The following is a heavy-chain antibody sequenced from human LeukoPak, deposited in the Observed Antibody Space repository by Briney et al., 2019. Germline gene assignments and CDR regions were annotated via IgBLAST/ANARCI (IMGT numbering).Heavy chain of an antibody. V-gene: IGHV3-30*04. J-gene: IGHJ3*02. Sequence: GGSLRLSCAASGITFTNFAVHWVRQAPGKGLEWVTSISYDGKDKFYRDSLRGRFTTSRDNSKNEVYLQMNSLRPEDTAIYYCARGLVKSLAWLPLDVFDIWGQGTRVTVSS. D-gene: IGHD3-3*01. CDR3: ARGLVKSLAWLPLDVFDI. CDR2: ISYDGKDK. CDR1: GITFTNFA.